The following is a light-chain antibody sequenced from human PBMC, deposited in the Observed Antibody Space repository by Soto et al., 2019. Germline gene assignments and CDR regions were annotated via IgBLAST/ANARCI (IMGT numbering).Light chain of an antibody. CDR3: QQYYSYPIT. CDR1: QGISSY. V-gene: IGKV1-8*01. Sequence: AIRMTQSPSSFSASTGDRVTITCRASQGISSYLAWYQQKPGKAPKLLIYAASTWQSGVPSRFSGSGSGTDFTLTIRCLQSEDFATYCCQQYYSYPITFGQGTRLEIK. J-gene: IGKJ5*01. CDR2: AAS.